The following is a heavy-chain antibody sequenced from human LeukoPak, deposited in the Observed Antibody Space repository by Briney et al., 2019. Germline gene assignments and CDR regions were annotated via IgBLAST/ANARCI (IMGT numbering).Heavy chain of an antibody. CDR3: AKDGGGYYPSYYYYMDV. D-gene: IGHD3-22*01. CDR2: ISSSGYSI. Sequence: PGGSLRLSCAASGFTFSNFNMNWVRQAPGKGLEWVSCISSSGYSIYYADSVKGRFTISRDNSKNTLYLQMNSLRAEDTAVYYCAKDGGGYYPSYYYYMDVWGKGTTVTISS. J-gene: IGHJ6*03. V-gene: IGHV3-21*01. CDR1: GFTFSNFN.